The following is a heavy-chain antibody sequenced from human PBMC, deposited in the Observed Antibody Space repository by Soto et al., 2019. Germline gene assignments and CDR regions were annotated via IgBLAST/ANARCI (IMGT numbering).Heavy chain of an antibody. CDR2: IIPTFGTA. J-gene: IGHJ3*02. CDR1: GGTFSSSA. Sequence: QVQLVQSGAEMREPGSSVKVSCKASGGTFSSSAINWLRQAPGQGPEWMGGIIPTFGTANYIEKFRGRVTITADTSTSTAYMEGRSLTSEDTAMYFCARSETAGQRGFDIWGQGKMVTVSS. V-gene: IGHV1-69*06. CDR3: ARSETAGQRGFDI. D-gene: IGHD6-19*01.